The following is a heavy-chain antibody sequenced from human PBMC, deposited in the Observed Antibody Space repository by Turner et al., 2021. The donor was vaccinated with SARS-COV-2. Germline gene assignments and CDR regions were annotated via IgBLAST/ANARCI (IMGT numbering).Heavy chain of an antibody. V-gene: IGHV1-2*02. Sequence: QVQLVQPGAEVKKPGASVKVSCKASGYTFAGYYIHWVRQAPGQGLKWMGWINPNSGGTNYAQRFQGRVTMTGDTSISTAYMELSTLRSDDTAVYYCARSVSWLQSLTVDYWGQGTLVTVSS. CDR2: INPNSGGT. CDR3: ARSVSWLQSLTVDY. J-gene: IGHJ4*02. CDR1: GYTFAGYY. D-gene: IGHD5-12*01.